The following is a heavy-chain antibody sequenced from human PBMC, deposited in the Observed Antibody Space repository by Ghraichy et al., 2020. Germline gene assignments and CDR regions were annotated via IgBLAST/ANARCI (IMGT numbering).Heavy chain of an antibody. CDR3: ARVGGRAYYYGSGSSYYYGMDV. Sequence: ESLNISCAVYGGSFSGYYWSWIRQPPGKGLEWIGEINHSGSTNYNPSLKSRVTISVDTSKNQFSLKLSSVTAADTAVYYCARVGGRAYYYGSGSSYYYGMDVWGQGTTVTVSS. V-gene: IGHV4-34*01. CDR1: GGSFSGYY. CDR2: INHSGST. J-gene: IGHJ6*02. D-gene: IGHD3-10*01.